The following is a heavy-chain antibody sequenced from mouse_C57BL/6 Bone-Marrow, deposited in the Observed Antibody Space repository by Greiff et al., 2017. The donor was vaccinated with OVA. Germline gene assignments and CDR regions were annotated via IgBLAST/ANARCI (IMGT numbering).Heavy chain of an antibody. CDR1: GYTFTSYW. D-gene: IGHD1-1*01. V-gene: IGHV1-52*01. CDR3: ARSEYYGQYFDY. J-gene: IGHJ2*01. CDR2: IDPSDSET. Sequence: QVQLQQPGAELVRPGSSVKLSCKASGYTFTSYWMHWVKQRPIQGLEWIGNIDPSDSETHYNQKFKDKATLTVDKSSSTAYMQLSSLTSEDSAVYYCARSEYYGQYFDYWGQGTTLTVSS.